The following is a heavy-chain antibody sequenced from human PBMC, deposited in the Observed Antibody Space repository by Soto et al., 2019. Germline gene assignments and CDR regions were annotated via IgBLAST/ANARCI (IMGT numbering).Heavy chain of an antibody. J-gene: IGHJ4*02. V-gene: IGHV1-18*01. CDR2: ISSYNGNT. CDR1: GYTFTSYA. CDR3: ATVGSRYSSSWYQGY. D-gene: IGHD6-13*01. Sequence: QVQLVQSGAEVKKPGASVKVSCKASGYTFTSYAITWVRQAPGQGLEWMGWISSYNGNTNYAEKLQGRVTMTTDTSTNTVYMELRSLRSDDTAVYYCATVGSRYSSSWYQGYWGQGTPVTVSS.